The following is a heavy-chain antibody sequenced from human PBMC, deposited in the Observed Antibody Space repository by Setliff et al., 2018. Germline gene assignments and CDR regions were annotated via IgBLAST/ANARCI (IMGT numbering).Heavy chain of an antibody. Sequence: SETLSLTCTVSGGSISSYYWSWIRQPPGKGLEWIGYIYYSGSTNYNPSLKSRVTISVDTSKNQFSLTLSSVTAVDTAGYYCASNWSGWVRWELAYYWGQGTLVTVSS. V-gene: IGHV4-59*01. J-gene: IGHJ4*02. CDR2: IYYSGST. D-gene: IGHD3-3*01. CDR1: GGSISSYY. CDR3: ASNWSGWVRWELAYY.